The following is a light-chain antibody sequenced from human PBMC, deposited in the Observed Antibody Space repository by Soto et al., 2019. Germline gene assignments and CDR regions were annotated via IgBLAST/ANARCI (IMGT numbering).Light chain of an antibody. J-gene: IGLJ2*01. V-gene: IGLV2-14*01. CDR3: SSYINSITFVV. CDR2: EVS. CDR1: SSDVGANNY. Sequence: QSALTQPASVSGSPGQPITISCTGTSSDVGANNYVSWYQHHPGKAPKLLIYEVSNRPSGVSSRFSGSKSGNTASLTISGLQAENEADYYCSSYINSITFVVFGGGTKLTVL.